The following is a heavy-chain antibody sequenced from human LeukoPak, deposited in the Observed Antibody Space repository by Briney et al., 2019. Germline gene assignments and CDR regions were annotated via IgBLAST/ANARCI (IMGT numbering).Heavy chain of an antibody. J-gene: IGHJ6*02. Sequence: PGGSLRLSCAASGFTFSSYAMSWVRQAPGKGLEWVSAISGSGGSTYYADSVKGRFTISRDNSKNTLYLQMNSLRAEDTAVYYCAKDPVYSYGSYYYYGMDVWGQGTTVTVSS. CDR1: GFTFSSYA. D-gene: IGHD5-18*01. CDR3: AKDPVYSYGSYYYYGMDV. V-gene: IGHV3-23*01. CDR2: ISGSGGST.